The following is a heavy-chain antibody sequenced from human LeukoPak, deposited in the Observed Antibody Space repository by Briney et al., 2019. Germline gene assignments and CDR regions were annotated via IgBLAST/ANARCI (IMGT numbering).Heavy chain of an antibody. D-gene: IGHD3-10*01. CDR2: IRYDGSNK. Sequence: PGGSLRLSCAASGFTLSNYGMHWVRQAPGKGMEWVTFIRYDGSNKYYADSVKGRFTISRDNSKNTLYLQMNTLRAEDTAVYYCAKGGDDSIDYWGEGTLSTASS. CDR3: AKGGDDSIDY. J-gene: IGHJ4*02. V-gene: IGHV3-30*02. CDR1: GFTLSNYG.